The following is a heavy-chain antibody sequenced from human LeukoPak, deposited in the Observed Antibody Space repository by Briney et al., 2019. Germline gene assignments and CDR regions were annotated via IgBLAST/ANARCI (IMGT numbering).Heavy chain of an antibody. CDR3: ARGSTTAQRKDAFDI. CDR2: IRYDGSNK. V-gene: IGHV3-30*02. CDR1: GFTFSSYG. Sequence: GGSLRLSCAASGFTFSSYGMHWVRQAPGKGLEWVAFIRYDGSNKYYADSVKGRFTISRDNSKNTLYLQMNSLGAEDMALYYCARGSTTAQRKDAFDIWGQGTMVTVSS. J-gene: IGHJ3*02. D-gene: IGHD4-17*01.